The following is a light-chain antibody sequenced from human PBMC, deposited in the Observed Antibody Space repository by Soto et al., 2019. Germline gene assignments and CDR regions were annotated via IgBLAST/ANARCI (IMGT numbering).Light chain of an antibody. J-gene: IGKJ1*01. CDR3: QQYGSSGT. V-gene: IGKV3-20*01. CDR2: GAS. CDR1: QSVSNNY. Sequence: EIVLTQSPGTLSLSPGERATLSCRASQSVSNNYFAWYQQKPGQAPRLLIYGASNRATGIPDRFSGSGSGTDFTLTISRLEPEYFAVYYCQQYGSSGTFGQGTKVDIK.